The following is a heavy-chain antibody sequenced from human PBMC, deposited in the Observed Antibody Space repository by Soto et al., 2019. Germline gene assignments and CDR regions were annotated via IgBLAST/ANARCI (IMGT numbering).Heavy chain of an antibody. CDR1: GFTFNDFG. J-gene: IGHJ4*02. Sequence: EVHLLESGGDLVQSGGSLRLSCEASGFTFNDFGMSWVRQTPRKGLEWVSTLNHDGRNTHYAASVEGRFTISRDNSKNTLYLQMGSLRAEDTAIYYCAKDAGTEESLFDYWGRGTLVTVSS. V-gene: IGHV3-23*01. CDR3: AKDAGTEESLFDY. CDR2: LNHDGRNT. D-gene: IGHD2-21*02.